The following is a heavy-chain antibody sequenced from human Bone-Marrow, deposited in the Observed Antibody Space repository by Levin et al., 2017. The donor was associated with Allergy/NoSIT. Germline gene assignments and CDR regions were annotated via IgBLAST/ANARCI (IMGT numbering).Heavy chain of an antibody. CDR2: MSGSGVST. V-gene: IGHV3-23*01. D-gene: IGHD5-18*01. CDR3: AKDLRQGYSSGAYYFDY. CDR1: GFTFSSYA. Sequence: HSGGSLRLSCAASGFTFSSYAMSWVRQAPGKGLEWVSAMSGSGVSTHYADSVKGRFTISRDNSKNTLYLQMNSLRAEDTAVYYCAKDLRQGYSSGAYYFDYWGQGTLVTVSS. J-gene: IGHJ4*02.